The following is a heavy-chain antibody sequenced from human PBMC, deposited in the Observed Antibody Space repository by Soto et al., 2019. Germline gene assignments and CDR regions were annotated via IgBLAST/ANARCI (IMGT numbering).Heavy chain of an antibody. CDR1: SGSINTNW. Sequence: QAQLQESGPGLVEPSGTLSLTCAVSSGSINTNWWSWVRQPPGKGLEWIGEIYHSGEAYYNPSLKSRVTISVDKSKNHFSLTLSSVTAADTAVYYCTSQTYSYSWHHWGQGTLVTVSS. J-gene: IGHJ5*02. V-gene: IGHV4-4*02. D-gene: IGHD3-16*02. CDR3: TSQTYSYSWHH. CDR2: IYHSGEA.